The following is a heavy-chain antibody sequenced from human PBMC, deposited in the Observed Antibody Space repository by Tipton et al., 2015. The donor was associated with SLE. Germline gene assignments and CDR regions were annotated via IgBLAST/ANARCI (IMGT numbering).Heavy chain of an antibody. J-gene: IGHJ4*02. Sequence: FSSYWMSWVRQAPGKGLEWIGEINHSGSTNYNPSLKSRVTISVDTSKNQFSLKLSSVTAADTAVYYCARGPTGYCSGGSCYYFDYWGQGTLVTVSS. CDR1: FSSYW. CDR3: ARGPTGYCSGGSCYYFDY. CDR2: INHSGST. D-gene: IGHD2-15*01. V-gene: IGHV4-34*01.